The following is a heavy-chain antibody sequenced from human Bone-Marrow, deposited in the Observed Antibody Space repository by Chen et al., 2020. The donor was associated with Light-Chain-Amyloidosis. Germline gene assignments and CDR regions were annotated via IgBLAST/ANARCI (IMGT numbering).Heavy chain of an antibody. V-gene: IGHV3-30*04. CDR1: GFTFSSHA. D-gene: IGHD3-9*01. J-gene: IGHJ4*02. Sequence: VQLVESGGGLVQPGGSLRLSCAASGFTFSSHAMHWVRQAPGRGLEWVAVISFDGRADSVQGRFTVSRDNSKSTLYLQMDSLRPDDTAVYYCARTLRYGHQVYFDYWGQGTLVTVSS. CDR2: ISFDGR. CDR3: ARTLRYGHQVYFDY.